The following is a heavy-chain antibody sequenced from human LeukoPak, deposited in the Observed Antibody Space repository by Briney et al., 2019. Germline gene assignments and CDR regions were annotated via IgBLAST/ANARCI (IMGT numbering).Heavy chain of an antibody. V-gene: IGHV3-21*01. Sequence: GGSLRLSCAASGFTVTDNYMNWVRQAPGEGLEWVSSISSSSSYIYYADSVKGRFTISRDNAKNSLYLQMNSLRAEDTAVYYCARDDISSTSGQIDYWGQGTLVTVSS. D-gene: IGHD2-2*01. J-gene: IGHJ4*02. CDR2: ISSSSSYI. CDR1: GFTVTDNY. CDR3: ARDDISSTSGQIDY.